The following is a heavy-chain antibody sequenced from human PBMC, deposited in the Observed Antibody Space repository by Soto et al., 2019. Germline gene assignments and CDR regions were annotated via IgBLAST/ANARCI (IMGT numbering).Heavy chain of an antibody. J-gene: IGHJ5*02. CDR3: ARDRGYCTNGVCFIGFDP. Sequence: PSETLSLTCTVSGGSISSYYWSWIRQPAGKGLEWIGRIYTSGSTNYNPSLKSRVTMSVDTSKNQFSLKLSSVTAADTAVYYCARDRGYCTNGVCFIGFDPWGQGTLVTVSS. V-gene: IGHV4-4*07. CDR1: GGSISSYY. D-gene: IGHD2-8*01. CDR2: IYTSGST.